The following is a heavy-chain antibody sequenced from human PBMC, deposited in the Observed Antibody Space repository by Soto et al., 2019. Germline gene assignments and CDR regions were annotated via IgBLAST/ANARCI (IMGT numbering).Heavy chain of an antibody. Sequence: QVQLVQSGAEVKKPGSSVKVSCKASGGSFSASAIGWVRQAPGQGLEWMGGLIPMFGLANYAQKFQGRITITADKSTSTAYMEVSSLRSEDTAMYYCARDATGSFGYFDLWGRGTLVSVSS. CDR3: ARDATGSFGYFDL. CDR2: LIPMFGLA. J-gene: IGHJ2*01. D-gene: IGHD1-26*01. V-gene: IGHV1-69*17. CDR1: GGSFSASA.